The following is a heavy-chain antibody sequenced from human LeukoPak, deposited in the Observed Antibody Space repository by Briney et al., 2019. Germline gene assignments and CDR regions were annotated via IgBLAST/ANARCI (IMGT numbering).Heavy chain of an antibody. CDR2: IWYDGSNK. CDR1: GFTFSSYG. CDR3: ARDRIAAAGTIDY. D-gene: IGHD6-13*01. Sequence: GGSLRLSCAASGFTFSSYGMHWVRQALGKGLEWVAVIWYDGSNKYYADSVKGRFTISRDNSKNTLYLQMNSLRAEDTAVYYCARDRIAAAGTIDYWGQGTLVTVSS. V-gene: IGHV3-33*01. J-gene: IGHJ4*02.